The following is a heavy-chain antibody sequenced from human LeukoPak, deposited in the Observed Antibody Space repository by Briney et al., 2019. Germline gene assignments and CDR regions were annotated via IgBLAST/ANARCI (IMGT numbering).Heavy chain of an antibody. CDR3: ASQRGYAYGFDS. Sequence: PSETLSLTCTVSGGSISSYYWSWIRQPAGKGLEWIGRIYTSGSTNYNPSLKSRFTISVDPSKNQVALRVRSVTTEDTAVYYCASQRGYAYGFDSWGQGTRVTVSP. CDR2: IYTSGST. V-gene: IGHV4-4*07. D-gene: IGHD5-18*01. CDR1: GGSISSYY. J-gene: IGHJ4*02.